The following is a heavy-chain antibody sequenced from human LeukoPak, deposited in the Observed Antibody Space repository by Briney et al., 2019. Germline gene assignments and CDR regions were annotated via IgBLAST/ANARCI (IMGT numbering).Heavy chain of an antibody. V-gene: IGHV4-30-2*03. D-gene: IGHD1-26*01. Sequence: PSQTLSLTCTVSGGSISSGGYYWSWIRQPPGKGLEWIGSIYYSGSTYYNPSLKSRATISVDTSKNQFSLKLSSVTAADTAVYYCASYPGLGNFDCWGQGTLVTVSS. CDR3: ASYPGLGNFDC. CDR1: GGSISSGGYY. J-gene: IGHJ4*02. CDR2: IYYSGST.